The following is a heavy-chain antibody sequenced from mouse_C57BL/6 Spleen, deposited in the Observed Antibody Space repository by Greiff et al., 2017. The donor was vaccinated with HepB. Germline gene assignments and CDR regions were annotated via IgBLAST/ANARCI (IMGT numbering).Heavy chain of an antibody. J-gene: IGHJ1*03. CDR2: IHPNSGST. D-gene: IGHD1-1*01. CDR1: GYTFTSYW. V-gene: IGHV1-64*01. CDR3: ARSRDYYGSGGYWYFDV. Sequence: QVQLQQPGAELVKPGASVKLSCKASGYTFTSYWMHWVKQRPGQGLEWIGMIHPNSGSTNYNEKFKSKATLTVDKSSSTAYMQLSSLTSEDSAVYDCARSRDYYGSGGYWYFDVWGTGTTVTVSS.